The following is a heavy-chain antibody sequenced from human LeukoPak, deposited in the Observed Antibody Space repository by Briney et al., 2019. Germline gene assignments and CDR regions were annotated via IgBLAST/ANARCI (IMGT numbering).Heavy chain of an antibody. J-gene: IGHJ4*02. D-gene: IGHD2-15*01. CDR3: VRDGRYCSGGRCFPI. CDR1: GFTFRSYE. CDR2: ISSSGSAM. V-gene: IGHV3-48*03. Sequence: GGSLRLSCAASGFTFRSYEMNWVRQAPGKGLEWVSFISSSGSAMYYADSVKGRFTISRDNAKNSLYLQMNRLRAEDTALYYCVRDGRYCSGGRCFPIWGQGTLVTVST.